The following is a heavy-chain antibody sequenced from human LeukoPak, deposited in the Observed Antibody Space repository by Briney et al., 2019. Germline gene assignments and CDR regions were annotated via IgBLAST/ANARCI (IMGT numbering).Heavy chain of an antibody. V-gene: IGHV4-4*02. CDR1: GGSISRSNW. J-gene: IGHJ2*01. Sequence: PSETLSLTCAVSGGSISRSNWWSWVRQPPGKGLEWIGEIYHSGSTKYNPFLKSRVTISMDKSKNQFSLKMSSGTAADTAGYYCARQDYYDTGPWYFDLWGRGTLVTVSS. D-gene: IGHD3-22*01. CDR3: ARQDYYDTGPWYFDL. CDR2: IYHSGST.